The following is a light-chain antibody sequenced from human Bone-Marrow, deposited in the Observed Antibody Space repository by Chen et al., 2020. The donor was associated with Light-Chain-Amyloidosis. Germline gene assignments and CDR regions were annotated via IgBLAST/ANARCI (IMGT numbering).Light chain of an antibody. CDR1: NIGTTS. CDR3: QVWDRSSDRPV. Sequence: SYVLTQPSTVLLAPGQTATRAWGGNNIGTTSVHWYQQRPGQAHLLVVYDEHDQPSGFPERLSGANSGNTATLTISRVEAGDEADYYCQVWDRSSDRPVFGGGTKLTVI. V-gene: IGLV3-21*02. J-gene: IGLJ3*02. CDR2: DEH.